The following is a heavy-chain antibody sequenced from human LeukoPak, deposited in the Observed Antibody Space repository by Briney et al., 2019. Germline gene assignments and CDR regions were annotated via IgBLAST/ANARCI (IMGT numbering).Heavy chain of an antibody. J-gene: IGHJ4*01. CDR3: ARDGTAAGLYFDL. D-gene: IGHD6-13*01. CDR1: RFTFSSYW. Sequence: GGSLRLSCAVSRFTFSSYWMNWVRQAPGKGLEWVASIRQDGGEKSYVDSVKGRFTISRDNTKNSLYLQMSSLRAEDTAVYYCARDGTAAGLYFDLWGQGTLVTVSS. CDR2: IRQDGGEK. V-gene: IGHV3-7*01.